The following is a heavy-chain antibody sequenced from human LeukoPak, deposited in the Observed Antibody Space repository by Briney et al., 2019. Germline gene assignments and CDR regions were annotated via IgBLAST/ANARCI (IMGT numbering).Heavy chain of an antibody. Sequence: SVKLSCKSSGGTFSSYAISWVRQAPGPGLEWMGVIIPIFGTTYYAQKFQGRVTITTDESTSTAYMELSSLRSDDTAVHYCARRHCSGDCYLTPEYYFDYWGQGTLVTVSS. CDR3: ARRHCSGDCYLTPEYYFDY. J-gene: IGHJ4*02. V-gene: IGHV1-69*05. CDR1: GGTFSSYA. D-gene: IGHD2-21*02. CDR2: IIPIFGTT.